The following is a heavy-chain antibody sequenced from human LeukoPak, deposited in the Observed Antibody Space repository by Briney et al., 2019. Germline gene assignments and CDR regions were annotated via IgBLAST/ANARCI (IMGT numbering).Heavy chain of an antibody. V-gene: IGHV3-74*01. D-gene: IGHD1-26*01. CDR2: INGDGSTT. J-gene: IGHJ4*02. Sequence: PGGSLRLSCAASGFTFSNYWMHWVRQASGKGLVWVSRINGDGSTTNYADSVKGRFTISRDNAKNTLFLQMNSLRAEDTAVYYCVRDLGGRSGHWGQGTLVTVSS. CDR3: VRDLGGRSGH. CDR1: GFTFSNYW.